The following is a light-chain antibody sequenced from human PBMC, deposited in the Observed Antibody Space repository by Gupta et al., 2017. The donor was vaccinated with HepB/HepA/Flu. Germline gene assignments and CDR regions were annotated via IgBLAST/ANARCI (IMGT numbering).Light chain of an antibody. V-gene: IGLV4-69*01. Sequence: QLVRTQSPSASASLGASVKLTCPLSSGHSSYAIAWHQKQPDKGPRYLMKLNSDGSHSKGDGIPDRFSGSSSGAERYLTISSLQSEDEADYYCQTWGTGMVFGGGTKLTVL. CDR2: LNSDGSH. J-gene: IGLJ3*02. CDR1: SGHSSYA. CDR3: QTWGTGMV.